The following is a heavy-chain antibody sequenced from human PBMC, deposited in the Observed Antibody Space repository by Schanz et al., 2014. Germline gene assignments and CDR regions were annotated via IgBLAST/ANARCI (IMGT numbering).Heavy chain of an antibody. Sequence: EVQVVESGGDLVQPGGSLRLSCAASGFTFSNYGMSWVRQAPGKGLEWVSTISASGSATYYADSVKGRFTISRDNSKNTLYLQMNSLRAEDTAVYYCAKEKGDCSSTSCSYYFDYWGQGTLVTVSS. CDR2: ISASGSAT. CDR1: GFTFSNYG. CDR3: AKEKGDCSSTSCSYYFDY. J-gene: IGHJ4*02. D-gene: IGHD2-2*01. V-gene: IGHV3-23*04.